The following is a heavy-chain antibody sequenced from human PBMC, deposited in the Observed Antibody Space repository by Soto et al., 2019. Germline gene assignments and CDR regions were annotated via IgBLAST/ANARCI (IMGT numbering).Heavy chain of an antibody. CDR2: IIPMFAAT. V-gene: IGHV1-69*18. CDR3: ARGSTVAVPAALSSYDAYTHNRFDS. D-gene: IGHD2-21*01. Sequence: QVQLAQSGAEVMSPASSVKVSCRASGGSFSDSAFSWLRQAPGQGLGRVGRIIPMFAATKYAHTFHGRVSITANASTRTVYLALSSLSADASAIYFCARGSTVAVPAALSSYDAYTHNRFDSWGEGTLVSVS. CDR1: GGSFSDSA. J-gene: IGHJ4*02.